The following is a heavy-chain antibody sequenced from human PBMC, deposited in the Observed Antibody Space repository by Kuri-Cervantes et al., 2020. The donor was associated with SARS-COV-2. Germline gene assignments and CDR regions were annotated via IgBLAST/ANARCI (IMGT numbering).Heavy chain of an antibody. Sequence: SETLSLTCTVSGGSISSYYWSWIRQPPGKGLEWIGYIYYSGSTNYNPSLKSRVTISVDTSKNQFSLKLSSVTAADTAVYYCARETGDNTMYYFDYWGQGTLVTVSS. V-gene: IGHV4-59*01. CDR2: IYYSGST. J-gene: IGHJ4*02. CDR3: ARETGDNTMYYFDY. CDR1: GGSISSYY. D-gene: IGHD7-27*01.